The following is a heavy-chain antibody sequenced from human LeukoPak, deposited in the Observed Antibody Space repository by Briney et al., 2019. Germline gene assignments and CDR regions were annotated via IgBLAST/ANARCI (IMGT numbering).Heavy chain of an antibody. Sequence: SETLSLTCTVSGYSISSGYFWGWIRQPPGKGLEWIGSIYHSGSTSYNPSLKSRLTISVDTSKNQFSLKLNFVTAADTAVYYCARARTYYYYYMDVWGKGTTVTVSS. CDR1: GYSISSGYF. J-gene: IGHJ6*03. CDR2: IYHSGST. CDR3: ARARTYYYYYMDV. V-gene: IGHV4-38-2*02.